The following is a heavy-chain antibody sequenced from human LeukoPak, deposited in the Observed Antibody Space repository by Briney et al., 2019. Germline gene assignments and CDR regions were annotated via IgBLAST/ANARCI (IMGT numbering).Heavy chain of an antibody. CDR2: IYWDDDK. J-gene: IGHJ4*02. D-gene: IGHD6-19*01. V-gene: IGHV2-5*02. CDR3: AHRRIAVAGNYFDY. Sequence: SGPTLVNPTQTLTLTCTFSGFPLSTSGVGVGWIRQPPGKALEWLALIYWDDDKRYSPSLKSRLTITKDTSKNQVVLTMTNMDPVDTATYYCAHRRIAVAGNYFDYWGQGTLVTVSS. CDR1: GFPLSTSGVG.